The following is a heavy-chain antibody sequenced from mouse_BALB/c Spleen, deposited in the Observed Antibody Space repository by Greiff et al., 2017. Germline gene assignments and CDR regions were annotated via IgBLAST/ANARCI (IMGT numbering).Heavy chain of an antibody. CDR1: GFSLTSYG. D-gene: IGHD2-14*01. J-gene: IGHJ2*01. Sequence: VKLMESGPGLVQPSQSLSITCTVSGFSLTSYGVHWVRQSPGKGLEWLGVIWSGGSTDYNAAFISRLSISKDNSKSQVFFKMNSLQADDTAIYYCARNHYRYDVRDYFDYWGQGTTLTVSS. V-gene: IGHV2-4-1*01. CDR3: ARNHYRYDVRDYFDY. CDR2: IWSGGST.